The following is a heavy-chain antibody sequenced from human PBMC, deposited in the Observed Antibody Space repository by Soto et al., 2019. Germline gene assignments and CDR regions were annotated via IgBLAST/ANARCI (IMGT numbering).Heavy chain of an antibody. Sequence: GGSLRLSCAASGFTVSSNYMSWVRQAPGKGLEWVSVIYSGGSTYYPDSVKGRFPISRDNSKNTLYLQMNSLRAEDTAVYYCAREGGDIVATIFDYWGQGTLVTVSS. CDR3: AREGGDIVATIFDY. D-gene: IGHD5-12*01. V-gene: IGHV3-66*01. CDR1: GFTVSSNY. CDR2: IYSGGST. J-gene: IGHJ4*02.